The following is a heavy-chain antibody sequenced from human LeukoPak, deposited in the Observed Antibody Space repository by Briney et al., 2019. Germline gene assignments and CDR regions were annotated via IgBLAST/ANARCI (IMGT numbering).Heavy chain of an antibody. J-gene: IGHJ4*02. CDR2: IRSKAYGGTT. Sequence: GGSLRLSCTASGFTFGDYAMSWFRQAPGKGLEWVGFIRSKAYGGTTEYAASVKGRFTISGDDSKSIAYLQMNSLKTEDTAVYYCTRDSGLYDSSGYYYFDYWGQGTLVTVSS. V-gene: IGHV3-49*03. CDR1: GFTFGDYA. D-gene: IGHD3-22*01. CDR3: TRDSGLYDSSGYYYFDY.